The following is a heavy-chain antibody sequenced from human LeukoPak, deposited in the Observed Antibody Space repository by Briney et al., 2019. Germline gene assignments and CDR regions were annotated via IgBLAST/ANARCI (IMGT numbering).Heavy chain of an antibody. D-gene: IGHD1-26*01. CDR2: ISWNSGSI. J-gene: IGHJ5*02. Sequence: GRSLRLSCAASGFTFDDYAMHWVRQAPGKGLEWVSGISWNSGSIGYADSVKGRFTISRDNSKNTLYLQMNSLRAEDTAVYYCARQYSGSYYVAWFDPWGQGTLVTVSS. CDR3: ARQYSGSYYVAWFDP. CDR1: GFTFDDYA. V-gene: IGHV3-9*01.